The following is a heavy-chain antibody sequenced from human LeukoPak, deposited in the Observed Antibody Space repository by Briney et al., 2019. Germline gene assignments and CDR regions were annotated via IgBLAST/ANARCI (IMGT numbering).Heavy chain of an antibody. CDR3: ARDLPPAYMDV. Sequence: GGSLRLSCAASGFTFSSYSMNWVRQAPGKGLEWVSSISSSSSYIYYADSVKGRFTIFRDNAKNSLYLQMNSLRAEDTAVYYCARDLPPAYMDVWGKGTTVTVSS. D-gene: IGHD2-2*01. CDR2: ISSSSSYI. V-gene: IGHV3-21*01. CDR1: GFTFSSYS. J-gene: IGHJ6*03.